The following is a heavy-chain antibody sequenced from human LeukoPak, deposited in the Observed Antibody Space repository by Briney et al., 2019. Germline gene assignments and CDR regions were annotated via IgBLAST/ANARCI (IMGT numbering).Heavy chain of an antibody. D-gene: IGHD3-22*01. CDR1: GFTFSSYW. J-gene: IGHJ4*02. CDR3: ARVDLVPYYDSSGYYQVPGGFDC. Sequence: GGSLRLSCAASGFTFSSYWMHWVRQAPGKGLAWVSRINSDGSSTSYADSVKGRFTISRDNAKNSLYLQMNSLRADDTAVYYCARVDLVPYYDSSGYYQVPGGFDCWGQGALVTVSS. V-gene: IGHV3-74*01. CDR2: INSDGSST.